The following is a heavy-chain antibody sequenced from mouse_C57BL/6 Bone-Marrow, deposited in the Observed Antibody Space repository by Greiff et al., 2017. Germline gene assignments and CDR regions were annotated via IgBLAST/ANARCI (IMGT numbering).Heavy chain of an antibody. D-gene: IGHD2-1*01. CDR1: GFNIKDDY. J-gene: IGHJ4*01. V-gene: IGHV14-4*01. CDR3: TPIYHGGDY. CDR2: IDPENGDT. Sequence: EVKLQESGAELVRPGASVKLSCTASGFNIKDDYMHWVKQRPEQGLEWIGWIDPENGDTEYASKFQGKATITADTSSNTAYLQLSSLTSEDTAVYYCTPIYHGGDYWGQGTSVTVSS.